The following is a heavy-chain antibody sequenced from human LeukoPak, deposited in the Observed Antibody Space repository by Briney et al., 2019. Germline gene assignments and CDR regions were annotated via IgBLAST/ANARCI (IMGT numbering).Heavy chain of an antibody. V-gene: IGHV4-39*07. J-gene: IGHJ4*02. CDR1: GGSISSSSYY. CDR3: ARDWAYYYDSSGFFDY. Sequence: PSETLSLTCTVSGGSISSSSYYWGWIRQPPGKGLEWIGSIYYSGSTYYNPSLKSRVTISVDTSKNQFSLKLSSVTAADTAVYYCARDWAYYYDSSGFFDYWGQGTLVTASS. D-gene: IGHD3-22*01. CDR2: IYYSGST.